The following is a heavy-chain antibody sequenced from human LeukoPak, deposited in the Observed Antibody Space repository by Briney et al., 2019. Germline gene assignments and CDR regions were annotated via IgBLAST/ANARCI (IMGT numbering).Heavy chain of an antibody. CDR1: GFTFSSYS. Sequence: GGSLRLSCAASGFTFSSYSMNWVRQAPGKGLEWVSYISSSSSTIYYADSVKGRFTISRDNAKNSLYLQMNSLRDEDTAVYYCARVGCSSTSCYVLDYWGQGTLVTVS. D-gene: IGHD2-2*01. V-gene: IGHV3-48*02. CDR3: ARVGCSSTSCYVLDY. CDR2: ISSSSSTI. J-gene: IGHJ4*02.